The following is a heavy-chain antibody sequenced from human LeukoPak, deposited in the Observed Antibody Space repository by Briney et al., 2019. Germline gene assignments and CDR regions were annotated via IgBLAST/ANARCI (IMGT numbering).Heavy chain of an antibody. D-gene: IGHD4-23*01. V-gene: IGHV1-69*04. Sequence: GASVKVSCKASGGTFSSYAISWVRQAPGQGLEWMGRIIPILGIANYAQKFQGRVTITADKSTSTAYMELSSLRSEDTAVYYCARDQHYGGNPPSGWFDPWGQGTLVTVSS. CDR3: ARDQHYGGNPPSGWFDP. CDR1: GGTFSSYA. CDR2: IIPILGIA. J-gene: IGHJ5*02.